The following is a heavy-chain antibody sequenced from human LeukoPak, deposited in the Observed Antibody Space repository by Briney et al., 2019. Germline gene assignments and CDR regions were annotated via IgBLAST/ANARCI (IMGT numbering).Heavy chain of an antibody. CDR1: GYSISSGYY. J-gene: IGHJ3*02. Sequence: SETLSLTCTVSGYSISSGYYWGWIRQPPGKGLEWIGSIYHSGSTYYNPSLKSRVTISVDTSKNQFSLKLSSATAADTAVYYCARDLLDSTMAFDIWGQGTMVTVSS. V-gene: IGHV4-38-2*02. D-gene: IGHD1-14*01. CDR2: IYHSGST. CDR3: ARDLLDSTMAFDI.